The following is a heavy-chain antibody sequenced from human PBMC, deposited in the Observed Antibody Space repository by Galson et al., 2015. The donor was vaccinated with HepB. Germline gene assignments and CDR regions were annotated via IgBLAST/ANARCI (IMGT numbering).Heavy chain of an antibody. J-gene: IGHJ4*02. Sequence: SLRLSCAASGFTFSSYGMHWVRQAPGKGLEWVAVIWYDGSNKYYADSLKGRVTISRDNSKNTLYLQMNSLRAEDTAVYYCATPAYGDLWKLDYWGQGALVTVSS. D-gene: IGHD4-17*01. CDR2: IWYDGSNK. CDR3: ATPAYGDLWKLDY. V-gene: IGHV3-33*01. CDR1: GFTFSSYG.